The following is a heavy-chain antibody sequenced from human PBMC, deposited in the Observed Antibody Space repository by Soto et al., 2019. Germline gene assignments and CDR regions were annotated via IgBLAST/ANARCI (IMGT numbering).Heavy chain of an antibody. D-gene: IGHD5-18*01. J-gene: IGHJ6*02. CDR1: GGTFSKDA. CDR2: LIPVFGSP. Sequence: QVQLVQSGAEVKKPGSSVTVSCKTSGGTFSKDAINWVRQAPGQGLEWMGLLIPVFGSPIYAQKFQGRIRETADEFKNPAFMDLMRLRSEGKAVDYCTRVLGYTFEPGKTRYYAMDVWGQGTTVSVSS. V-gene: IGHV1-69*01. CDR3: TRVLGYTFEPGKTRYYAMDV.